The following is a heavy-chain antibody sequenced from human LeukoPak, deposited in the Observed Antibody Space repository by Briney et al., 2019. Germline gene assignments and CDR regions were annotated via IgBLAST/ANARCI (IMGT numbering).Heavy chain of an antibody. CDR1: GFTFSSYS. Sequence: PGGSLRLSCAASGFTFSSYSRSWVRQAPGKGLEWVSSISSSGSHIYYADSVKGRFTISRDNAKNSLYLQMDSLRAEDTAVYYCARGYSSFDYWGQGTLVTASS. D-gene: IGHD6-19*01. CDR2: ISSSGSHI. J-gene: IGHJ4*02. V-gene: IGHV3-21*01. CDR3: ARGYSSFDY.